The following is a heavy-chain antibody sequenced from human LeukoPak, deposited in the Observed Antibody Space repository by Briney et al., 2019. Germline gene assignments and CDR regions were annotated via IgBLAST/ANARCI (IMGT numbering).Heavy chain of an antibody. V-gene: IGHV3-23*01. D-gene: IGHD3-10*01. CDR1: GFTFSTYA. Sequence: QPGGSLRLSCAASGFTFSTYAMSWVRQAPGKGLEWVSTVSSGGTIYYADSVKGRFTISRDNSKNTLYLHMNSLRAEDTAIYYCAKKGGSESLHYYYMDVWGKGTTVTVSS. J-gene: IGHJ6*03. CDR3: AKKGGSESLHYYYMDV. CDR2: VSSGGTI.